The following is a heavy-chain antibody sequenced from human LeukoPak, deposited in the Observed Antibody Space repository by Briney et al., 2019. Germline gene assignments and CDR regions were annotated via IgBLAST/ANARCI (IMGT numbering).Heavy chain of an antibody. V-gene: IGHV3-30*03. CDR3: ARSSYSSSSSV. Sequence: GRSLRLSCAASGFTFSSYGMHWVRQAPGKGLEWVAVISNDGSKKYYADSVKGRFTISRDNAKNSLYLQINSLRAEDTAVYYCARSSYSSSSSVWGQGTMVTVSS. CDR1: GFTFSSYG. J-gene: IGHJ3*01. CDR2: ISNDGSKK. D-gene: IGHD6-6*01.